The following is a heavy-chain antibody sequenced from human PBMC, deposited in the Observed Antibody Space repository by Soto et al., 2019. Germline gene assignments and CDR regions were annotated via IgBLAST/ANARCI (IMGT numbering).Heavy chain of an antibody. J-gene: IGHJ4*02. CDR3: ARSSPPDY. V-gene: IGHV3-48*01. CDR1: GFTFSSNT. CDR2: ISSSGSPM. Sequence: EVQLVESGGGLVQPGGSLRLSCAASGFTFSSNTMNWVRQAPGKGLEWVSYISSSGSPMYYADSVKGRFTISRDNAKNSLYLQMTSLRAEDTAVYYCARSSPPDYWGQGTLVTVSS.